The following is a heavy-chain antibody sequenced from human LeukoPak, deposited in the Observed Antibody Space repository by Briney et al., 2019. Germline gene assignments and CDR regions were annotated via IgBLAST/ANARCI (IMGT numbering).Heavy chain of an antibody. D-gene: IGHD2-21*01. J-gene: IGHJ5*02. CDR2: IHQSGSA. CDR1: GGSISSGSYY. CDR3: ARGIPLLKWFDP. V-gene: IGHV4-39*02. Sequence: TSETLSLTCTVSGGSISSGSYYWTWIRQPPGKGLEWIGEIHQSGSANYNPSPKSRLTMSVDTSKKQFSLKMTSVTAADTAMYYCARGIPLLKWFDPWGLGTLVTVSS.